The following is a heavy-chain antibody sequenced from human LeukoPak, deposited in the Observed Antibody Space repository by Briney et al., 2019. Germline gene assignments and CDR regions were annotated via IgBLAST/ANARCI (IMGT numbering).Heavy chain of an antibody. J-gene: IGHJ4*02. CDR2: ISWNSGDI. CDR1: GFVFYDYA. V-gene: IGHV3-9*01. CDR3: ARAQSKESDDSGSFYRRFDY. D-gene: IGHD3-10*01. Sequence: SGGSLRLSCEATGFVFYDYAMHWVRQVPGKGLEWVSGISWNSGDIAYADSVKGRFTISRDNAKNSLYLQMNSLKPEDTALNYCARAQSKESDDSGSFYRRFDYWGRGTLVTVSS.